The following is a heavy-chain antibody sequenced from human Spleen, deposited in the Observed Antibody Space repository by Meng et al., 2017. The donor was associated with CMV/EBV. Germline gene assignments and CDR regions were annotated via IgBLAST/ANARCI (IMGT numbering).Heavy chain of an antibody. CDR3: ARVKRYCTGGTCSSTGYYGMDV. CDR1: GYNFTGYY. Sequence: ASVKVPCKASGYNFTGYYIHWVRQAPGQGLEWMGWINPNSGGTNYAQKFQGRITMTGDTSITTAYMELSRLRSDDMAVYHCARVKRYCTGGTCSSTGYYGMDVWGQGTTVTVSS. V-gene: IGHV1-2*02. J-gene: IGHJ6*02. CDR2: INPNSGGT. D-gene: IGHD2-15*01.